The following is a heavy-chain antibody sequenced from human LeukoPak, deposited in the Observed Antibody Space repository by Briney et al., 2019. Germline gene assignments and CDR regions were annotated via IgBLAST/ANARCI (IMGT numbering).Heavy chain of an antibody. D-gene: IGHD3-10*01. CDR3: ARDLQSHGDLFFYDYFMDV. CDR1: SYTFNTFG. J-gene: IGHJ6*03. CDR2: ISGHNGDT. Sequence: ASVKVSCKASSYTFNTFGISWVRQAPGQGLEWMGWISGHNGDTMYAQKFQDRVTLTTDTSTTTAYMELRSLRSDDTAVYYCARDLQSHGDLFFYDYFMDVWGKGTTVIISS. V-gene: IGHV1-18*01.